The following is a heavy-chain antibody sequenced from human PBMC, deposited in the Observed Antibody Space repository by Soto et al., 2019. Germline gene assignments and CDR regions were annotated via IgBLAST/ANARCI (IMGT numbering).Heavy chain of an antibody. CDR2: ISYSGST. D-gene: IGHD6-13*01. CDR1: GGSISSGDYY. CDR3: ARGQAAAPAMDV. J-gene: IGHJ6*02. V-gene: IGHV4-30-4*01. Sequence: SETLSLTCSVSGGSISSGDYYWTWIRQPPGKGLEWIGYISYSGSTFYSPSLKRRVTISVDRSKNQFSLKLSSVTAADTAVYYCARGQAAAPAMDVWGQGTTVTVSS.